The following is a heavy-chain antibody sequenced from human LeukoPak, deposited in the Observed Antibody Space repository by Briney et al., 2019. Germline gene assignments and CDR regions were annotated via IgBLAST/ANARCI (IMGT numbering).Heavy chain of an antibody. J-gene: IGHJ3*02. CDR3: AKALAAPGAFDI. CDR2: MSWDSNNI. CDR1: GFIFHESA. D-gene: IGHD6-19*01. V-gene: IGHV3-9*01. Sequence: GRSLRLSCAASGFIFHESAMHWVRQGPGKGLEWVAGMSWDSNNIIYADSVKGRFTISRDNARNSLYLQMNSLRAEDTALYYCAKALAAPGAFDIWGQGTVVTVSS.